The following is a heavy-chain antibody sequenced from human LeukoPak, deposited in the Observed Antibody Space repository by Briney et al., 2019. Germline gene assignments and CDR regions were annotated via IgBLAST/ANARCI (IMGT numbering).Heavy chain of an antibody. CDR3: AKRTKAMVVDY. CDR2: IWYDGSNK. J-gene: IGHJ4*02. CDR1: GFTFSTHG. V-gene: IGHV3-30*02. Sequence: PGGSLRLSCAASGFTFSTHGMHWVRQAPGKGREWVAFIWYDGSNKYYADSVKGRFTISRDNSENTLYLQMNSLRTEDTAVYYCAKRTKAMVVDYWGQGTLVTVSS. D-gene: IGHD5-18*01.